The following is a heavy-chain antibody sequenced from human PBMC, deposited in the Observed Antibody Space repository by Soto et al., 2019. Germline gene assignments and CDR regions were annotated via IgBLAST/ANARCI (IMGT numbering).Heavy chain of an antibody. Sequence: SETLSLTCTVSGGSIGSSCWSWIRQPPGKGLEWIGYIYYSGSANYNSSLKSRVTISVDTSKNQFSLKLSSVTAADTAVYYCARRYGGNFDYWGQGTLVTVSS. V-gene: IGHV4-59*01. D-gene: IGHD3-16*01. J-gene: IGHJ4*02. CDR1: GGSIGSSC. CDR2: IYYSGSA. CDR3: ARRYGGNFDY.